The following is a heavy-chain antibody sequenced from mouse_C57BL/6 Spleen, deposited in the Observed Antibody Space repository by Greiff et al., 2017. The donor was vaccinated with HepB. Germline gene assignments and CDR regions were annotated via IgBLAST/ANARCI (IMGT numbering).Heavy chain of an antibody. Sequence: QVQLQQPGAELVRPGSSVKLSCKASGYTFTSYWMDWVKQRPGQGLEWIGNIYPSDSETHYNQKFKDKATLTVDKSSSTAYMQLSSLTSEDSAVYYCARSNQAGDYVFYYAMDYWGQGTSVTVSS. CDR3: ARSNQAGDYVFYYAMDY. D-gene: IGHD1-1*01. CDR1: GYTFTSYW. V-gene: IGHV1-61*01. CDR2: IYPSDSET. J-gene: IGHJ4*01.